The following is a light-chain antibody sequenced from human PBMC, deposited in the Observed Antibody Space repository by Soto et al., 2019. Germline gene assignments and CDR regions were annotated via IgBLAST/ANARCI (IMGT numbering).Light chain of an antibody. Sequence: DVVMTQSPLSLSVTLGQPASISCRSRQGLVYSDGNTFLNWFHQRPGQSPRRLIYQVSNRDSGVPDRFSGSGSGTDYTLTISRVEAEDVGIYYCVQGTHWPWTFGQGTKVEIK. J-gene: IGKJ1*01. CDR3: VQGTHWPWT. V-gene: IGKV2-30*01. CDR1: QGLVYSDGNTF. CDR2: QVS.